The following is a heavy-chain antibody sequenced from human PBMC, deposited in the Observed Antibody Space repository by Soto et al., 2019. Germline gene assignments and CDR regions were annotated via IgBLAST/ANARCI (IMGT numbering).Heavy chain of an antibody. Sequence: EVQLVESGGGLVQPGGSLRLSCAASGFTFSSYWMHWVRQVPGKGLVWVSRISNDGSTTTYADSVKGRFTISRDNVKNTLYLQMNSLRGEDTAMYYCARGVTNNYGHFDCWGQGELVIVSS. D-gene: IGHD3-10*01. CDR1: GFTFSSYW. CDR2: ISNDGSTT. CDR3: ARGVTNNYGHFDC. J-gene: IGHJ4*02. V-gene: IGHV3-74*01.